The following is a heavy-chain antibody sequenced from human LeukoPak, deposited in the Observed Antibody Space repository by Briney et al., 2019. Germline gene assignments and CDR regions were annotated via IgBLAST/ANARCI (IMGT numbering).Heavy chain of an antibody. J-gene: IGHJ5*02. D-gene: IGHD1-26*01. CDR1: GGSFSGYY. V-gene: IGHV4-34*01. CDR3: ARGVGATTLPGYNWLDP. CDR2: INHSGST. Sequence: SETLSLTCAVYGGSFSGYYWSWIRQPPGKGLEWIGEINHSGSTNYNPSLKSRVTISVDTSKNQFSLKLSSVTAADTAVYYCARGVGATTLPGYNWLDPWGQGTLVTVSS.